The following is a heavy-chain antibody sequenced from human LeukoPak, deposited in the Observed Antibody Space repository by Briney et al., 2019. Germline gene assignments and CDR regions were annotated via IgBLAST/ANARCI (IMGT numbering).Heavy chain of an antibody. CDR1: GGSVTTNY. Sequence: SETLSLTCAVDGGSVTTNYWGWLRQPPGKGLEWIGESDHRGSTNYSPSLRSRVSIFVDASKNHFSLRLNSVTAADTAVYYCAKRGSQLERRWGLFAPWGQGTLVTVSS. J-gene: IGHJ5*02. D-gene: IGHD1-1*01. CDR2: SDHRGST. CDR3: AKRGSQLERRWGLFAP. V-gene: IGHV4-34*01.